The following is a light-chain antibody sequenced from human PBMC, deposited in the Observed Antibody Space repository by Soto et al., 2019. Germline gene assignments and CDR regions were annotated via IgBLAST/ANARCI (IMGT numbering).Light chain of an antibody. CDR1: QSISSW. V-gene: IGKV1-5*01. Sequence: DIQMTQSPSTLSASVGDRVTITCRASQSISSWLAWYQQKPGEVPKLLIYDTSTLESGVPSRFSGRGSGTEFTLTISGLQPDDFATYYCQQYDNNPITFGQGTRVEIK. CDR3: QQYDNNPIT. J-gene: IGKJ5*01. CDR2: DTS.